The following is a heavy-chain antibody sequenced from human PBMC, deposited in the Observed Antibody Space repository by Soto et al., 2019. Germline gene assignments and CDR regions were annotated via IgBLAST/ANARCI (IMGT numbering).Heavy chain of an antibody. V-gene: IGHV3-21*01. D-gene: IGHD2-15*01. CDR1: GFTFSSYS. J-gene: IGHJ2*01. CDR3: ARVATFRYWYFDL. CDR2: ISSSSSYI. Sequence: GGSLRLSCAASGFTFSSYSMNWVRQAPGKGLEWVSSISSSSSYIYYADSVKGRFTISRDNAKNSLYLQMNSLRAEDTAVYYCARVATFRYWYFDLWGRGTLVTVSS.